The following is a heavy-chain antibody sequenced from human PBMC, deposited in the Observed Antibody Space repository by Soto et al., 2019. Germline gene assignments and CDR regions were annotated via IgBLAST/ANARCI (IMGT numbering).Heavy chain of an antibody. CDR3: AGFYYGSGSYYNEARFDY. V-gene: IGHV1-3*01. J-gene: IGHJ4*02. Sequence: ASVKVSCKASGFTFTSYGFSWVRQAPGQRLEWMGWINAGNGNTKYSQKFQGRVTITRDTSASTAYMELSSLRSEDTAVYYCAGFYYGSGSYYNEARFDYWGQGTLVTVSS. CDR1: GFTFTSYG. CDR2: INAGNGNT. D-gene: IGHD3-10*01.